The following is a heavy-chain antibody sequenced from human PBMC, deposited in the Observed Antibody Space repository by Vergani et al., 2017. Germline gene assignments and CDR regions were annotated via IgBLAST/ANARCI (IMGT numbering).Heavy chain of an antibody. Sequence: EVQLVESGGGLVQPGGSLRLSCAASGFTFDDYAMHWVRQAPGKGLEWVSGISWNSGSIGYADSVKGRFTISRDNAKNSLYLQMNSLRAEDTALYYCAKDGSSGSYSYYYYYMDVWGKGTTVTVSS. J-gene: IGHJ6*03. CDR2: ISWNSGSI. V-gene: IGHV3-9*01. D-gene: IGHD1-26*01. CDR1: GFTFDDYA. CDR3: AKDGSSGSYSYYYYYMDV.